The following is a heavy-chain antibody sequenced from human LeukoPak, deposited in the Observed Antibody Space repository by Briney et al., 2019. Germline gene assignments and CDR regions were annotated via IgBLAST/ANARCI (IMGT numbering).Heavy chain of an antibody. CDR2: IYHTGST. D-gene: IGHD5-24*01. J-gene: IGHJ6*03. CDR1: GYSISSGYY. V-gene: IGHV4-38-2*02. Sequence: SETLSLTCTVSGYSISSGYYWDWIRQSPGKGLEWIGYIYHTGSTYYSPSLKSRVSISVDTSKNQFSLKLSSVTAADTAVYYCARGRDGYNWSAYYYYYYMDVWGKGTTVTVSS. CDR3: ARGRDGYNWSAYYYYYYMDV.